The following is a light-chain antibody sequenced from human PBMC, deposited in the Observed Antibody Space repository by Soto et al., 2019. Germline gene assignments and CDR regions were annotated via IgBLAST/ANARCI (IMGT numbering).Light chain of an antibody. CDR2: NAS. CDR3: HHYNHNST. Sequence: DIQMTQSPSTLSASVGDRVTISCRASQSISSWLAWYQQKPGQAPKLLIYNASTLQSGVPSRFSGSGSGTEFTIAISRLQPDGCSTYYWHHYNHNSTFGQGTKVDIK. J-gene: IGKJ1*01. V-gene: IGKV1-5*03. CDR1: QSISSW.